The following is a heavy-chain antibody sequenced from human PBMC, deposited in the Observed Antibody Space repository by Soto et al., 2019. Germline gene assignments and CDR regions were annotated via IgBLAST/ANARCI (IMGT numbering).Heavy chain of an antibody. V-gene: IGHV3-23*01. D-gene: IGHD6-13*01. J-gene: IGHJ4*02. CDR1: GFTFSRHA. CDR3: AKVSSSWYGGFFDL. Sequence: EVQLLESGGGLVQPGGSLRLSCTASGFTFSRHAMTWVRQAPGKGLEWVSGLCDSGGSIYYADSVKGRFTISRDNYRNPLYLQMNTLRAEATAISYCAKVSSSWYGGFFDLWGQGTLVTVSS. CDR2: LCDSGGSI.